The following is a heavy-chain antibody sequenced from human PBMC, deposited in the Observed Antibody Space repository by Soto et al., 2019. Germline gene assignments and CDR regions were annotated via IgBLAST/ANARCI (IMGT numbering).Heavy chain of an antibody. V-gene: IGHV4-30-4*08. CDR2: IYYTGGT. CDR1: GGSIGSTDSY. Sequence: QVQLQESGPGLVEPSQTLSLTCTVSGGSIGSTDSYWSWIRRPPGKGLEWIGYIYYTGGTFYNPSLKSRLTISLETSSNQFSLTLTSVTATDTGIYYCARGGSGWAEYFQHWRQGTLVAVSS. CDR3: ARGGSGWAEYFQH. D-gene: IGHD6-25*01. J-gene: IGHJ1*01.